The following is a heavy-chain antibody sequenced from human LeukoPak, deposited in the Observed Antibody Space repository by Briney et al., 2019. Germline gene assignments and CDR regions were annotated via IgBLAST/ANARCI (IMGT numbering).Heavy chain of an antibody. Sequence: PGGSLRLSCAASGFTFSSYWMHWVRQAPGKGLVWVSRINSDGSSTSYADSVKGRFTISRDNAKNTLCLQMNSLRAEDTAVYYCAREGVWRQQLVDYYYGMDVWGQGTTVTVSS. CDR1: GFTFSSYW. CDR3: AREGVWRQQLVDYYYGMDV. J-gene: IGHJ6*02. CDR2: INSDGSST. V-gene: IGHV3-74*01. D-gene: IGHD6-13*01.